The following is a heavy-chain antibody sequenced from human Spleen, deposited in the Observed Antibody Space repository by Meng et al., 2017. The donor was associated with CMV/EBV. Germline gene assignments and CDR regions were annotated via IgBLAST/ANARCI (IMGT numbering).Heavy chain of an antibody. D-gene: IGHD2-2*01. Sequence: ASVKVSCKASGYTFRSYGINWVRQAPGQGLEWMGWISGFNGNTKYTQNLRGRVTMTTDTSTSTAYMELRGLRSDDPAVYYCARDGRDCSSTSCYYWFDPWGQGTLVTVSS. CDR2: ISGFNGNT. CDR1: GYTFRSYG. CDR3: ARDGRDCSSTSCYYWFDP. V-gene: IGHV1-18*01. J-gene: IGHJ5*02.